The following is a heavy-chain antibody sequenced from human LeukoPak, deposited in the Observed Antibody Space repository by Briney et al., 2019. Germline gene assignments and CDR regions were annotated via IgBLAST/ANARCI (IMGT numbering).Heavy chain of an antibody. V-gene: IGHV3-7*03. CDR2: VKQDGSEK. J-gene: IGHJ4*02. D-gene: IGHD3-22*01. Sequence: GGSLRLSCAASGFAFSNYWMTWVRQTPGKGLEWVANVKQDGSEKDYVDSVKGRFTISRDNAKNSLYLQMNSLRAEDTGVYYCARGTDYDASGYVGYWGQGTLVTVSS. CDR1: GFAFSNYW. CDR3: ARGTDYDASGYVGY.